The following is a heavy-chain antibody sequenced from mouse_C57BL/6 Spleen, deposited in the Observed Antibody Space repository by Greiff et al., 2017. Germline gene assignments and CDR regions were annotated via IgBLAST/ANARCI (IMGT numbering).Heavy chain of an antibody. CDR1: GYTFTSYW. CDR3: ARRDYSNWYFDV. Sequence: VKLQQPGAELVKPGASVKLSCKASGYTFTSYWMHWVKQRPGQGLEWIGMIHPNSGSTNYNEKFKSKATLTVDKSSSTAYMQLSSLTSEDSAVYYCARRDYSNWYFDVWGTGTTVTVSS. J-gene: IGHJ1*03. CDR2: IHPNSGST. V-gene: IGHV1-64*01. D-gene: IGHD2-5*01.